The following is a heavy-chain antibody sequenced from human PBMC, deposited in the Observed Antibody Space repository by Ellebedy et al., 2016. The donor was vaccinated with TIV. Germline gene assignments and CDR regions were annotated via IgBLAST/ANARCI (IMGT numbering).Heavy chain of an antibody. Sequence: MPSETLSLTCTVSGGSISSYYWSWIRQPPGKGLEWIGYIYYSGSTNYNPSLKSRVTISVDTSKNQFSLKLSSVTAADTAVYYCARAPMVRGVTFDYWGQGTLVTVSS. CDR2: IYYSGST. D-gene: IGHD3-10*01. CDR1: GGSISSYY. J-gene: IGHJ4*02. V-gene: IGHV4-59*01. CDR3: ARAPMVRGVTFDY.